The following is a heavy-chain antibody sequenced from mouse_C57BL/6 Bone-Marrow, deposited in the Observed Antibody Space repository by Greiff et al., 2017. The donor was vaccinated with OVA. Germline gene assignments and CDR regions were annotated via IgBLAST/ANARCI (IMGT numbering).Heavy chain of an antibody. Sequence: EVQLQQSGPELVKPGASVKISCKASGYTFTDYYMNWVKQSHGKSLEWIGDINPNNGGTSYNQKFKGKATLTVDKSSSTAYMELRSLTSEDSAVYYCASDGYPPGYWGQGTTRTVSS. CDR3: ASDGYPPGY. J-gene: IGHJ2*01. D-gene: IGHD2-3*01. V-gene: IGHV1-26*01. CDR1: GYTFTDYY. CDR2: INPNNGGT.